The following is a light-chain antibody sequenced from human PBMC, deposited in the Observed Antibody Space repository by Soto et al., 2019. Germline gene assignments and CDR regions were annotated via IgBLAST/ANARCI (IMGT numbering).Light chain of an antibody. Sequence: DIQMTQSPSSLSASIGDRVTITCRASQSITDYLNWYQQKPGNAPKLLIYSASTLHSGVPSRFSGSGSGTDFTLTISSLQLEDFATYYCQQSYRTPRTFGKGTKVEIK. CDR1: QSITDY. CDR2: SAS. J-gene: IGKJ1*01. CDR3: QQSYRTPRT. V-gene: IGKV1-39*01.